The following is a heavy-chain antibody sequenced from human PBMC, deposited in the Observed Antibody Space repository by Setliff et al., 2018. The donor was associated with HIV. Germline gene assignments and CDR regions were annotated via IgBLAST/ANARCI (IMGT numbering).Heavy chain of an antibody. J-gene: IGHJ5*01. CDR2: IIPIFGTA. D-gene: IGHD6-19*01. V-gene: IGHV1-69*13. CDR3: ARAPAHEHATGWFSSSNRFDS. CDR1: GYTFSDYY. Sequence: ASVKVSCKSSGYTFSDYYIHWVRQAPGQGLEWMGGIIPIFGTANYAQKFRGRVTITADDSTSTAYVELSSLRSADTAVYYCARAPAHEHATGWFSSSNRFDSWGQGTLVTVSS.